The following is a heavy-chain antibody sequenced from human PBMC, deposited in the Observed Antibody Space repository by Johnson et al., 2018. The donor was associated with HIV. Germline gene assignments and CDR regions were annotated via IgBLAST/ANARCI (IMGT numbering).Heavy chain of an antibody. CDR3: ARTPSAGVDNHDPLDI. D-gene: IGHD3-3*01. V-gene: IGHV3-23*04. J-gene: IGHJ3*02. Sequence: VQLVESGGGVVQPGRSLRLSCAASGFTFSSYAMSWVRQAPGKGLEWVSAISGSGGSTYYADSVKGRFTISRDNSKNTLYLQMNSLRVEDTAMFYCARTPSAGVDNHDPLDIWGQGTMVTVSS. CDR1: GFTFSSYA. CDR2: ISGSGGST.